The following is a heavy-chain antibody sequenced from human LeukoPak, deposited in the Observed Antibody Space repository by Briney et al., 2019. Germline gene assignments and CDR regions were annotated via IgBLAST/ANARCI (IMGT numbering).Heavy chain of an antibody. J-gene: IGHJ6*03. CDR3: ARAVTVTTIYYYYYMDV. CDR2: ISSNGGST. CDR1: GFTFSSYA. D-gene: IGHD4-17*01. V-gene: IGHV3-64*01. Sequence: PGGSLRLSCAASGFTFSSYAMHWVRQAPGKGLEYVSAISSNGGSTYYANSVKGRFTISRDNSKNTLYLQMGSLRAEDMAVYYCARAVTVTTIYYYYYMDVWGKGTTVTISS.